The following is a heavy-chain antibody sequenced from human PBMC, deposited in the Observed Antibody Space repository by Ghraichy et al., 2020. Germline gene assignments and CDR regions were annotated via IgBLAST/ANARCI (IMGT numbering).Heavy chain of an antibody. D-gene: IGHD3-3*01. CDR2: ISWNSGSI. Sequence: GGSLRLSCAASGFTFDDYAMHWVRQAPGKGLEWVSGISWNSGSIGYADSVKGRFTISRDNAKNSLYLQMNSLRAEDTALYYCAKDGGWSGYDAFDIWGQGTMVTVSS. CDR3: AKDGGWSGYDAFDI. J-gene: IGHJ3*02. V-gene: IGHV3-9*01. CDR1: GFTFDDYA.